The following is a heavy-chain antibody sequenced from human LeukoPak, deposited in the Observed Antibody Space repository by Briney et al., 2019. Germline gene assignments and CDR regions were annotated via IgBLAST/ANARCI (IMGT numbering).Heavy chain of an antibody. CDR3: ARDGGIGMDIVATIPYYYYGMDV. D-gene: IGHD5-12*01. J-gene: IGHJ6*02. CDR2: ISYDGSNK. V-gene: IGHV3-30-3*01. Sequence: PGGSLRLSCAASGFTFSSYAMHWVRQAPGKGLEWVAVISYDGSNKYYADSVKGRFTISRDNSKNTLYLQMNSLRAEDTAVYYCARDGGIGMDIVATIPYYYYGMDVWGQGTTVTVSS. CDR1: GFTFSSYA.